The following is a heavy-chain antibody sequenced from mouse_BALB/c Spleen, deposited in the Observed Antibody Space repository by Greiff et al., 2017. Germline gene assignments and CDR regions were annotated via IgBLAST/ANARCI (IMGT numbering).Heavy chain of an antibody. CDR2: IDPSDSYT. J-gene: IGHJ4*01. CDR1: GYTFTSYW. V-gene: IGHV1-69*02. CDR3: ARRGWDGAMDY. Sequence: QVHVKQSGAELVKPGASVKLSCKASGYTFTSYWMHWVKQRPGQGLEWIGEIDPSDSYTNYNQKFKGKATLTVDKSSSTAYMQLSSLTSEDSAVYDWARRGWDGAMDYWGQGTTVTVSS. D-gene: IGHD4-1*01.